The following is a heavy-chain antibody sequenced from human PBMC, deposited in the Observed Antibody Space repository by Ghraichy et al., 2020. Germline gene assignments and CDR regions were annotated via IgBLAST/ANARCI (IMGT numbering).Heavy chain of an antibody. CDR2: IKKDGSQK. CDR3: GRVIGGYDVIDS. J-gene: IGHJ4*02. Sequence: LSLTCAASGFSFSSFWMSWVRQAPGKGLEWVANIKKDGSQKYYVDSVEGRFTISRDNAKNSLYLQMNSLGAEDTAVYYCGRVIGGYDVIDSWGQGTLVTVSS. D-gene: IGHD5-12*01. V-gene: IGHV3-7*01. CDR1: GFSFSSFW.